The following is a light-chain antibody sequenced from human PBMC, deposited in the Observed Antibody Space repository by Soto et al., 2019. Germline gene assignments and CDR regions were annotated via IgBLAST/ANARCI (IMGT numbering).Light chain of an antibody. Sequence: QSVLTQPASVSGSPGQSIAISCTGTSSDVGGYNYVSWYQQHPGKTPKLMICDVSNRPSGVSNRFSGSKSGNTASLTISGIQAEDEAEYYCSSYTSSSTYVFGTGTKLTVL. CDR3: SSYTSSSTYV. V-gene: IGLV2-14*03. J-gene: IGLJ1*01. CDR2: DVS. CDR1: SSDVGGYNY.